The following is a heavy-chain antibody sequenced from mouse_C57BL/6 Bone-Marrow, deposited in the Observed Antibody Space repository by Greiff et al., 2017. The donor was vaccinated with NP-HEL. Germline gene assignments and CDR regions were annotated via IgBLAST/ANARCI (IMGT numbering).Heavy chain of an antibody. Sequence: EVKLQESGGDLVKPGGSLKLSCAASGFTFSSYGMSWVRQTPDKRLEWVATISSGGSYTYYPDSVKGRFTISRDNAKNTLYLQMSSLKSEDTAMYYCAREGTSYWYFDVWGTGTTVTVSS. V-gene: IGHV5-6*01. CDR2: ISSGGSYT. CDR1: GFTFSSYG. CDR3: AREGTSYWYFDV. J-gene: IGHJ1*03.